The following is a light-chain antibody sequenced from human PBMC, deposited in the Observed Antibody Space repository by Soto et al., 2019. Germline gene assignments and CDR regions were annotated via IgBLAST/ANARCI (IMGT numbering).Light chain of an antibody. CDR1: QSVTNNY. CDR3: QQYSSLPHT. Sequence: ESVLTQSPGTLSLSPGERATLSCRATQSVTNNYFAWYQQKPGQSPRLRIYGVSSRATDIPDRFSGSGSGTDFTLTISRLEPEDFVVYYCQQYSSLPHTFGQGTKLEVK. CDR2: GVS. J-gene: IGKJ2*01. V-gene: IGKV3-20*01.